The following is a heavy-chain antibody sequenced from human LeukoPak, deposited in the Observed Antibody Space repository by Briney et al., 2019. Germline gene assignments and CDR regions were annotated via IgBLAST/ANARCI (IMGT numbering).Heavy chain of an antibody. CDR1: GLTFSSYS. J-gene: IGHJ4*02. V-gene: IGHV3-48*01. CDR2: ISSSSSTI. D-gene: IGHD2-2*01. CDR3: ARDCSSTSCYYYFDY. Sequence: GGSLRLSCAASGLTFSSYSMNWVRQAPGKGLEWVSYISSSSSTIYYADSVKGRFTISRDNAKNSLYLQMNSLRAEDTAVYYCARDCSSTSCYYYFDYWGQGTLVTVSS.